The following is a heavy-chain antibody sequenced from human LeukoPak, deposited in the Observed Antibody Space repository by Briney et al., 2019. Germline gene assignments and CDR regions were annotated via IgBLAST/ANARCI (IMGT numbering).Heavy chain of an antibody. D-gene: IGHD3-22*01. V-gene: IGHV4-59*08. CDR2: IYYSGST. J-gene: IGHJ4*02. CDR3: AITPGYYYDSSGYYAY. CDR1: GGSISSYY. Sequence: SETLSHTCTVSGGSISSYYWSWIRQPPGKGLEWIGYIYYSGSTNYNPSLKSRVTISVDTSKNQFSLKLSSVTAADTAVYYCAITPGYYYDSSGYYAYWGQGTLVTVSS.